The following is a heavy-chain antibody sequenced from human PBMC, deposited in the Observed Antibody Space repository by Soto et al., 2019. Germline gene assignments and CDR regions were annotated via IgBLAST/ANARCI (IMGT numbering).Heavy chain of an antibody. Sequence: QVQLVQSGAEVKKPRASVKVSCKASGYTFTSYDINWVRQATGQGLEWMGWMNPNSGNTGYAQKFQGRVTMTRNTSISTAYMELSSLRSEDTAVYYCAGRGTAGDYYYYGMDVWGQGTTVTVSS. V-gene: IGHV1-8*01. CDR1: GYTFTSYD. J-gene: IGHJ6*02. D-gene: IGHD6-25*01. CDR2: MNPNSGNT. CDR3: AGRGTAGDYYYYGMDV.